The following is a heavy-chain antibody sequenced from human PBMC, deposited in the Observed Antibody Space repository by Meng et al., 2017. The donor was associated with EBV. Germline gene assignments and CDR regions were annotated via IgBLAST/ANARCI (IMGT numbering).Heavy chain of an antibody. CDR2: MNPSSGNT. CDR1: GYTFTSYD. CDR3: ARGRGVYCSGGSCYPGWFDP. V-gene: IGHV1-8*01. D-gene: IGHD2-15*01. Sequence: VQLVQSGADVKQPGASVKVSCKASGYTFTSYDINWVRQATGQGLEWMGWMNPSSGNTGYAQKFQGRVTMTRNTSISTAYMELSSLRSEDTAVYYCARGRGVYCSGGSCYPGWFDPWGQGTLVTVSS. J-gene: IGHJ5*02.